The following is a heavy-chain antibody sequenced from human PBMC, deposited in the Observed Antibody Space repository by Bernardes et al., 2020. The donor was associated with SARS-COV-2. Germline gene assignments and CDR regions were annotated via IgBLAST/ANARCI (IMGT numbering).Heavy chain of an antibody. V-gene: IGHV3-23*01. CDR2: ISIGGSST. D-gene: IGHD6-19*01. J-gene: IGHJ4*02. CDR3: AKASGSGWSLQYFAN. CDR1: GFTFSSYA. Sequence: GGPLRLSCSASGFTFSSYAMSWVRQAPGKGLEWVSTISIGGSSTFYADSVKGRFIISRDNLKNMLYLEMTSLRAEDTAIYYCAKASGSGWSLQYFANWGQGTLVTVSS.